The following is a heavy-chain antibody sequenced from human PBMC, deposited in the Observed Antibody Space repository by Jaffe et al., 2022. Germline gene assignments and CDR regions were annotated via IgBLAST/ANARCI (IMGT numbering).Heavy chain of an antibody. CDR3: TRYLDWNDAGYFDY. CDR2: IRSKAYGGTT. D-gene: IGHD1-1*01. Sequence: EVQLVESGGGLVQPGRSLRLSCTASGFTFGDYAMSWVRQAPGKGLEWVGFIRSKAYGGTTEYAASVKGRFTISRDDSKSIAYLQMNSLKTEDTAVYYCTRYLDWNDAGYFDYWGQGTLVTVSS. CDR1: GFTFGDYA. J-gene: IGHJ4*02. V-gene: IGHV3-49*04.